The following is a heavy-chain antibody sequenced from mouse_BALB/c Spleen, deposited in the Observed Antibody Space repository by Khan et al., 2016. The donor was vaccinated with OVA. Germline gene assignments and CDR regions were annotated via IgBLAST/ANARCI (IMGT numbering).Heavy chain of an antibody. D-gene: IGHD1-1*01. CDR2: VSTGGHYT. V-gene: IGHV5-6*01. CDR3: TRLAYYYDSEGFAY. J-gene: IGHJ3*01. CDR1: GFTFSTYG. Sequence: EVELVESGGDIVKPGGSLKLSCAASGFTFSTYGMSWVPQTPDKRLEWVATVSTGGHYTYYTDTVKGRFTISRDNAKNTLYLQMSSLRSEDTAMFYCTRLAYYYDSEGFAYWGQGTLVTVSA.